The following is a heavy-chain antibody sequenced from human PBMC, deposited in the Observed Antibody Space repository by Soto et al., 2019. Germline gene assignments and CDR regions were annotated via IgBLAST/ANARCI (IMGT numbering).Heavy chain of an antibody. D-gene: IGHD2-2*01. CDR1: GGTFSSYA. CDR2: LIPIFGTA. J-gene: IGHJ5*02. CDR3: AMGRSYCSSTSCHNWFDP. V-gene: IGHV1-69*01. Sequence: QVQLVQSGAEVKKPGSSVKVSCKASGGTFSSYAISWVRQAPGQGLEWMGGLIPIFGTANYAQKFQGRVTITADEYTSTAYMELSSLRSEDTAVYYCAMGRSYCSSTSCHNWFDPWGKGTLVTVSS.